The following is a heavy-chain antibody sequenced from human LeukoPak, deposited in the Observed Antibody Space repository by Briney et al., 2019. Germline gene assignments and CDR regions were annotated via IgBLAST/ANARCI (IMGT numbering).Heavy chain of an antibody. CDR3: ARELRTFDS. V-gene: IGHV3-7*01. D-gene: IGHD3-16*01. Sequence: GGSLRLSCAASGFTFSSYWMTWVRQAPGKGLEWVADIKHNGDELNYVDSVEDRFTISRDNAKNSLYLHMTGLRAEDTAVYYCARELRTFDSWGQGTLVTVSS. CDR2: IKHNGDEL. CDR1: GFTFSSYW. J-gene: IGHJ4*02.